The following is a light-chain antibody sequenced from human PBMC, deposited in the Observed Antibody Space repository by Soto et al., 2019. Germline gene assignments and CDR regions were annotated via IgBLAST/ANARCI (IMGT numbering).Light chain of an antibody. CDR2: QAS. CDR3: QQYWSSPGT. J-gene: IGKJ1*01. V-gene: IGKV3-20*01. CDR1: QSVRSTY. Sequence: EVVLTQSPGTLSLSPGERATLSCRASQSVRSTYLAWYRQNPGQAPRLLIYQASNRATGIPDRFSGSGSGADFTLTISRLEPEDFAVYYCQQYWSSPGTFGQGTKVEIK.